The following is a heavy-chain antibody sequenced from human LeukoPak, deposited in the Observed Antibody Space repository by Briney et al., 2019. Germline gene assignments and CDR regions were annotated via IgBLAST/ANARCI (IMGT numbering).Heavy chain of an antibody. V-gene: IGHV4-30-4*08. CDR1: GGSISSGDYY. J-gene: IGHJ6*03. CDR3: AGEDYYYYMDV. CDR2: IYYSGST. Sequence: NPSQTLSLTCTVSGGSISSGDYYWSWIRQPPGKGLEWIGYIYYSGSTYYNPSLKSRVTISVDTSKNQFSLKLSSVTAAATAVYYCAGEDYYYYMDVWGKGTTVTVSS.